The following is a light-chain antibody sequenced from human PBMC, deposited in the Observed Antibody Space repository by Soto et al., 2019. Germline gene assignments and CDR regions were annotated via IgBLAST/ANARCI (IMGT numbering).Light chain of an antibody. CDR2: GAS. J-gene: IGKJ4*01. CDR3: LQYRASPST. V-gene: IGKV1-16*02. Sequence: DIQMTQSPSSLSASVGDRVTITCRASQGIDNYLAWFQQQAGKAPKPLIYGASTLLSGVPSNFSGSASGTDFTLTISSLQPEDLATYYCLQYRASPSTFGGGTKVEIK. CDR1: QGIDNY.